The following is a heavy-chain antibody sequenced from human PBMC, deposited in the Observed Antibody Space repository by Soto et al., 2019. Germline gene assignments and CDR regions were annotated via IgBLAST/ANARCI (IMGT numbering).Heavy chain of an antibody. CDR3: AGMKEDTIYHGMDV. Sequence: LQEPGKGLEWIGSIYYRGSTYYNPSLKSRVTISVDTSKNQFSLKLSSVTEADTAVYYCAGMKEDTIYHGMDVWGQGTTATVSS. CDR2: IYYRGST. V-gene: IGHV4-39*01. D-gene: IGHD3-3*01. J-gene: IGHJ6*02.